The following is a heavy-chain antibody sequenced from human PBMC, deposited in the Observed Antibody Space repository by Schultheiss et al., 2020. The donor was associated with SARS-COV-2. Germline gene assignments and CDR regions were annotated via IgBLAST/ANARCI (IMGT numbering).Heavy chain of an antibody. CDR2: IGTGGDT. CDR1: GFAFSSYA. J-gene: IGHJ4*02. CDR3: ATIPHSSAKLGGDY. V-gene: IGHV3-47*01. Sequence: ETLSLTCAASGFAFSSYALHWVRRAPGKGLEWVSAIGTGGDTYYADSVMGRFTISRDNAKKSLYLHMNSLRAEDTAIYYCATIPHSSAKLGGDYWGQGTLVTVSS. D-gene: IGHD6-19*01.